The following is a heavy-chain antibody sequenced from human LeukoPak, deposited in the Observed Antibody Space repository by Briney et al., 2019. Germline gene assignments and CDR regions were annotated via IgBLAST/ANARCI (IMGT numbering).Heavy chain of an antibody. D-gene: IGHD3-22*01. CDR1: GYTFTGCY. Sequence: GASVKVYCKASGYTFTGCYMHWVRQAPGQGLEWMGWINPNSGGTNYAQKFQGRVTMTRDTSISTAYMELSRLRSDDTAVYYCARLSDSSGYYYLDYWGQGTLVTVSS. CDR3: ARLSDSSGYYYLDY. J-gene: IGHJ4*02. V-gene: IGHV1-2*02. CDR2: INPNSGGT.